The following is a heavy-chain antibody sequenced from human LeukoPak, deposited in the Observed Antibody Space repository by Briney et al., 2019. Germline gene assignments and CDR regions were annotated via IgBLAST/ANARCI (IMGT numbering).Heavy chain of an antibody. Sequence: SETLSLTCTVSGGSISSGVYYWSWIRQHPGKGLEWIGYIYYSGSTYYNPSLKSRVTISVDTSKNQVSLKLSSVTAADTAVYYCARELDVLVVDPWGQGTLVTVSS. V-gene: IGHV4-31*03. CDR1: GGSISSGVYY. D-gene: IGHD2-8*02. CDR2: IYYSGST. J-gene: IGHJ5*02. CDR3: ARELDVLVVDP.